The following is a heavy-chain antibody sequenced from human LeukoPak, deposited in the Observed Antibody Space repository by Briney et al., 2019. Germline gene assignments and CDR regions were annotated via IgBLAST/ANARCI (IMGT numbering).Heavy chain of an antibody. CDR2: IYPGDSDT. CDR3: ARHLIDCSSTSCYTNLDY. J-gene: IGHJ4*02. CDR1: GYSFTSYW. V-gene: IGHV5-51*01. Sequence: GASLQISCKGSGYSFTSYWIGWVRQLPGKGLEWMGIIYPGDSDTRYSPSFQGQVTISADKSISTASLQWSSLKASDTAMYYCARHLIDCSSTSCYTNLDYWGQGTLVTVSS. D-gene: IGHD2-2*02.